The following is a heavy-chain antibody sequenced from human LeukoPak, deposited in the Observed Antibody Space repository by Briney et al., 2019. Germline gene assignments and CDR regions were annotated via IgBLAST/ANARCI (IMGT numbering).Heavy chain of an antibody. Sequence: PGGSLRLSCAASGFTFSSYGMHWVRQAPGKGLEWVAVISYDGSNKYYADSVKGRFTISRDNSKNTLYLQMNSLRAEDTAVYYWAKEVSYYYDSSGFDYWGQGTLVTVSS. CDR3: AKEVSYYYDSSGFDY. CDR1: GFTFSSYG. V-gene: IGHV3-30*18. J-gene: IGHJ4*02. CDR2: ISYDGSNK. D-gene: IGHD3-22*01.